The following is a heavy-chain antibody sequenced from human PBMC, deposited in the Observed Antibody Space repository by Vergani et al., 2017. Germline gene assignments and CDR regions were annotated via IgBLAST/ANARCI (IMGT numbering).Heavy chain of an antibody. Sequence: QVQLVESGGGVVQPGRSLRLSCAASGFTFSSYGMHWVRQAPGKGLEWVAVISYDGSNKYYADSVKGRFTISRDNSQNTLYLQMNSLRAEDTAVYYCAKDYDYGSAYGMDVWGQGTTVTVSS. D-gene: IGHD3-10*01. V-gene: IGHV3-30*18. CDR2: ISYDGSNK. CDR3: AKDYDYGSAYGMDV. J-gene: IGHJ6*02. CDR1: GFTFSSYG.